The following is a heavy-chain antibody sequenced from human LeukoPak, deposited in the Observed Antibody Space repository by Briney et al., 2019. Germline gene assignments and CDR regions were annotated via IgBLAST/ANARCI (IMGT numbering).Heavy chain of an antibody. CDR2: ISYDGTNK. CDR3: AKSLFQDNSGYFDY. CDR1: GFTFSSYG. V-gene: IGHV3-30*18. Sequence: PGGSLRLSCAASGFTFSSYGMHWVRQAPGKGLEWVAVISYDGTNKYYADSVKGRFTISRDDSKNTLYLQMNSLRAEDTALYYCAKSLFQDNSGYFDYWGQGTLVTVSS. D-gene: IGHD3-22*01. J-gene: IGHJ4*02.